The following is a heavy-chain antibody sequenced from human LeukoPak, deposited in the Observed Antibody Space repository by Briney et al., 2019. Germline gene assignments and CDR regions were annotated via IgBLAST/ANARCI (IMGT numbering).Heavy chain of an antibody. J-gene: IGHJ4*02. V-gene: IGHV3-21*01. Sequence: GGSLRLSCAASGFTFSSYSMNWVRQAPGKGLEWVSSISSSSSYIYYADSVKGRFTISRDNAKNSLYLQMNSLRAKDTAVYYCVRDSYDSSGYLRRFDYWGQGTLVTVSS. CDR1: GFTFSSYS. D-gene: IGHD3-22*01. CDR3: VRDSYDSSGYLRRFDY. CDR2: ISSSSSYI.